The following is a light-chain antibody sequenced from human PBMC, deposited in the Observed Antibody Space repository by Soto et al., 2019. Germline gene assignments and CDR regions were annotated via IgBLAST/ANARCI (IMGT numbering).Light chain of an antibody. Sequence: VLTQSPGTLSLSPGESATLSCRASQTVSITYLTWYQQKPGQAPRLLIFGASKRATGIPDRFSGSGSGRDFTLTISGLEPEDFAVYYCQQYGSSPLISFGQGTRMEIK. CDR2: GAS. CDR1: QTVSITY. CDR3: QQYGSSPLIS. V-gene: IGKV3-20*01. J-gene: IGKJ5*01.